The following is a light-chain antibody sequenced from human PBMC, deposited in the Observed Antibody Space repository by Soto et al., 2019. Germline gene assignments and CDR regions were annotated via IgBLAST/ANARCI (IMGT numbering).Light chain of an antibody. CDR1: SSDVGAFNF. J-gene: IGLJ2*01. Sequence: QPVLTQPASVSGSPGQSITISCTGTSSDVGAFNFVSWYQQHPGKAPKLIIYDVRNRPSGVSDRFSGSKSGNTASLTIYGLQADDQADYYCSSHTTSSPPVLFGGGTKLTVL. CDR3: SSHTTSSPPVL. V-gene: IGLV2-14*03. CDR2: DVR.